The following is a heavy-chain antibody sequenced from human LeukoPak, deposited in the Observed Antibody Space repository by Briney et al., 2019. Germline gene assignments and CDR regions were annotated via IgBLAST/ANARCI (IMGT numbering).Heavy chain of an antibody. CDR1: GGSISSYY. CDR2: IYYSGRT. CDR3: AVAPSGAFDI. J-gene: IGHJ3*02. D-gene: IGHD7-27*01. V-gene: IGHV4-59*01. Sequence: PSETLSLTCTVSGGSISSYYWSWIRQPPGKGLEWIGYIYYSGRTNYNPSLKSRFTISVNTSKNQFSLKLSSVTAADTAVYYCAVAPSGAFDIWGQGTMVTVSS.